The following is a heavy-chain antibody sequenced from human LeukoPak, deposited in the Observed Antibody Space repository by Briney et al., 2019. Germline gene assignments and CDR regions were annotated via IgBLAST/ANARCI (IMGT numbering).Heavy chain of an antibody. CDR1: GFTFSDTW. CDR3: AKSVSQGRGSYRYHDAFDI. V-gene: IGHV3-9*03. Sequence: GGSLRLSCAASGFTFSDTWMHWVRQAPGKGLEWVSGISWNSGSIGYADSVKGRFTISRDNAKNSLYLQMNSLRAEDMALYYCAKSVSQGRGSYRYHDAFDIWGQGTMVTVSS. CDR2: ISWNSGSI. J-gene: IGHJ3*02. D-gene: IGHD3-16*02.